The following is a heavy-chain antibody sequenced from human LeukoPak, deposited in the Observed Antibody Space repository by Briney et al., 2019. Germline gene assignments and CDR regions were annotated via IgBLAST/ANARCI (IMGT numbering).Heavy chain of an antibody. CDR1: GGTFSSYA. CDR2: IIPIFGTA. CDR3: ARKLYDYGDYLRDAFDI. D-gene: IGHD4-17*01. J-gene: IGHJ3*02. V-gene: IGHV1-69*01. Sequence: SVKVSCKASGGTFSSYAISWVRQAPGQGLEWMGGIIPIFGTANYAQKFQGRVTITAGESTSTAYMELSSLRSEDTAVYYCARKLYDYGDYLRDAFDIWGQGTMVTVSS.